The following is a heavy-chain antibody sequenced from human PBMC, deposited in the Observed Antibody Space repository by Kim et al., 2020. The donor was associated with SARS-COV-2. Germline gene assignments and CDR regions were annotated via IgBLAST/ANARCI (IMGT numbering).Heavy chain of an antibody. CDR2: ISGSGGST. J-gene: IGHJ4*02. D-gene: IGHD4-17*01. V-gene: IGHV3-23*01. CDR1: GFTFSSYA. Sequence: GGSLRLSCAASGFTFSSYAMSWVRQAPGKGLEWVSAISGSGGSTYYADSVKGRFTISRDNSKNTLYLQMNSLRAEDTAVYYCAKPPPLFFYGDYLPLLDWGQGTLVTVSS. CDR3: AKPPPLFFYGDYLPLLD.